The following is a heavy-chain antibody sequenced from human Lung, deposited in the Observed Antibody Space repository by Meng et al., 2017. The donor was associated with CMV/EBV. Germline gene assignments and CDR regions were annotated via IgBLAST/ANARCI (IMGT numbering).Heavy chain of an antibody. D-gene: IGHD2-2*02. Sequence: SVKVSCKASGYTLTGYYMHWVRQAPGQGREWMGWINPNSGGTNYAQKFQGRVTMTRDTSISTAYMELSRLRSDDTAVYYCARGSIVVGPAAINDMDYWGQGTTVTVSS. CDR1: GYTLTGYY. V-gene: IGHV1-2*02. J-gene: IGHJ4*02. CDR3: ARGSIVVGPAAINDMDY. CDR2: INPNSGGT.